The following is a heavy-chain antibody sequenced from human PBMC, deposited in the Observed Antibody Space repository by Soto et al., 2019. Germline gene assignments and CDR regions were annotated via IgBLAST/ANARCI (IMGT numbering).Heavy chain of an antibody. CDR3: ARENPVTPGYFDY. CDR1: GGTFSSYT. Sequence: GASGKVSCKASGGTFSSYTISWVRQAPGQGLEWMGRIIPILGIANYAQKFQGRVTITADKSTSTAYMELSSLRSEDTAVYYCARENPVTPGYFDYWGQGTLVTVSS. V-gene: IGHV1-69*04. J-gene: IGHJ4*02. D-gene: IGHD4-4*01. CDR2: IIPILGIA.